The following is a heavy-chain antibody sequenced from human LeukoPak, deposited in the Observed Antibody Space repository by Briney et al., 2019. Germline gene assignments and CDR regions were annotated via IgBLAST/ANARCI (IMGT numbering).Heavy chain of an antibody. D-gene: IGHD3-22*01. CDR3: ARASWDSSGYYGGYYYMDF. J-gene: IGHJ6*03. V-gene: IGHV3-20*04. CDR2: INWNGGST. CDR1: GFTFDDYG. Sequence: GGSLRLSCAASGFTFDDYGMSWVRQAPGKGLEWVSGINWNGGSTGYADSVKGRFTLSRDNAKSSLYLQMNSLRAEDTSLYYCARASWDSSGYYGGYYYMDFWGQGTTVTVSS.